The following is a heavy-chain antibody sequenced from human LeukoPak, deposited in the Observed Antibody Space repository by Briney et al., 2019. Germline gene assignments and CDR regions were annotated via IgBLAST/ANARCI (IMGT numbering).Heavy chain of an antibody. Sequence: PGGSLRLSCAASGFTFSSFGMHWVRQAPGKGLEWVSYISSSGSTIYYADSVKGRFTISRDNSKSTLYLQMNSLRAEDTAVYYCAKRTGYSSNWGQGTLVTVSS. D-gene: IGHD6-13*01. V-gene: IGHV3-48*01. J-gene: IGHJ4*02. CDR3: AKRTGYSSN. CDR1: GFTFSSFG. CDR2: ISSSGSTI.